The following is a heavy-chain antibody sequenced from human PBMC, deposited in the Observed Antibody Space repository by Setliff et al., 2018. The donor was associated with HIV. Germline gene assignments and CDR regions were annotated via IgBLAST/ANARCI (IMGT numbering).Heavy chain of an antibody. CDR1: GYSISSGYY. V-gene: IGHV4-38-2*01. CDR3: ARRVGITIFGAPNQYYYMDV. CDR2: IYYNGTT. D-gene: IGHD3-3*01. Sequence: SETLSLTCAVSGYSISSGYYWGWIRQPPGKGLEWIGSIYYNGTTNYNPSIKSRVTISVDTSKNQLSLKLNSVTGADTAIFYCARRVGITIFGAPNQYYYMDVWGKGTTVTVSS. J-gene: IGHJ6*03.